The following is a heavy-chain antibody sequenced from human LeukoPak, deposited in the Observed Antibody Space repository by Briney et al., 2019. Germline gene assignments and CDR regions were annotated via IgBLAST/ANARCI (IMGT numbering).Heavy chain of an antibody. D-gene: IGHD6-13*01. V-gene: IGHV4-39*01. Sequence: PSETLSLTCTVSGGSISSSSYSWGWVRQPPGKGLEYIGTIFYVGDTYYNPSLESRLTISVDTSKTQFSLKLRSVTAADSAVYYCARTSGSRYAYDDYWGQGTLVTVSS. J-gene: IGHJ4*02. CDR3: ARTSGSRYAYDDY. CDR1: GGSISSSSYS. CDR2: IFYVGDT.